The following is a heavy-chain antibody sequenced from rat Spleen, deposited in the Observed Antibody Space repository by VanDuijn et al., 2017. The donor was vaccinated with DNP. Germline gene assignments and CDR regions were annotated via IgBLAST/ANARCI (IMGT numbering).Heavy chain of an antibody. CDR1: GFTFSDYN. V-gene: IGHV5-7*01. J-gene: IGHJ2*01. Sequence: EVQLVESGGGLVQPGRSLKLSCAASGFTFSDYNMAWVRQAPKKGLEWVATISYDGSSTYYRDSVKGRFTISRDNAKSTLYLQMDSLRSEDTATYYCARLPGYGSHYWGQGVMVTVSS. CDR3: ARLPGYGSHY. CDR2: ISYDGSST. D-gene: IGHD1-7*01.